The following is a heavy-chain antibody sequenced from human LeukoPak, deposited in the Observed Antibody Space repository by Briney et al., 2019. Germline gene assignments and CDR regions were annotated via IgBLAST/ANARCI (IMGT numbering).Heavy chain of an antibody. V-gene: IGHV1-2*02. D-gene: IGHD1-26*01. CDR2: INPNSGGT. CDR3: ARDHLTVIEGPGN. J-gene: IGHJ4*02. CDR1: GYSFTDYY. Sequence: GASVKVSCKASGYSFTDYYIYWVRQTPGQGLEWMGWINPNSGGTNYAQNFQGRVTMTRDTSVTTAYMELSRLRFDDTAVYFCARDHLTVIEGPGNWGQGTLVTVSS.